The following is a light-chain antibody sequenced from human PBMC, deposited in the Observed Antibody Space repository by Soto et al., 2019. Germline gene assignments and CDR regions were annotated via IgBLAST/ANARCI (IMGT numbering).Light chain of an antibody. CDR2: GAS. J-gene: IGKJ1*01. CDR3: QQYGSSRWT. Sequence: EIVLTQSPGTLSLSPGERATLSCRASQSVSSSYLAGYQQKPGQAPRLLIYGASSRATGIPDRFSGSGSGTDFTLTISRLETEDFAVYYCQQYGSSRWTFGQGTKVEIK. V-gene: IGKV3-20*01. CDR1: QSVSSSY.